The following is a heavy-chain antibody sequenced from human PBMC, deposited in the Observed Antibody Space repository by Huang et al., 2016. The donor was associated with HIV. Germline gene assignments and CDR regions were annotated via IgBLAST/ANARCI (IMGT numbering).Heavy chain of an antibody. CDR1: EYTLPELS. D-gene: IGHD3-9*01. J-gene: IGHJ4*02. V-gene: IGHV1-24*01. CDR2: FDTEIGET. Sequence: QVQLVQSRAEVKKPGASVKVSCKVSEYTLPELSLHWVRQPPGKGLEWMGGFDTEIGETIYAQKFQGRVTMTEDTSTETAFMELSGLRPEDTAVYYCATGFDVFFDFWGQGTLVTVSS. CDR3: ATGFDVFFDF.